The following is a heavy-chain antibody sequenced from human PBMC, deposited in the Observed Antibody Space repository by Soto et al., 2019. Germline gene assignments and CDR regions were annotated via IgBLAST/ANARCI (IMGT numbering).Heavy chain of an antibody. Sequence: QVQLVQSGAEVKKPGSSVKDSCKASGGTFSSYAISWVRQAPGQGLEWMGGILPIFGTANYAQKFQGRARITADESTSTAYRELSSLRSEDTAVYYCARVEVIGGNYYGMDVWGQGTTDTDS. CDR1: GGTFSSYA. J-gene: IGHJ6*02. CDR3: ARVEVIGGNYYGMDV. V-gene: IGHV1-69*01. D-gene: IGHD3-16*01. CDR2: ILPIFGTA.